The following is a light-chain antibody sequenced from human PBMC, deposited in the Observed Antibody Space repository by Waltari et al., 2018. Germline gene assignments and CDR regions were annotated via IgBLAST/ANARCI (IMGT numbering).Light chain of an antibody. V-gene: IGLV2-23*02. CDR3: CSYAGNYIWV. CDR1: SRDIGRYDI. Sequence: QSALTQPASVSGSPGQSVTTSCTAASRDIGRYDIVSWYQQHPVNAPKLIICDVSKRPSGVSDRFSGSKSGDTASLTISGLQFEDEADYYCCSYAGNYIWVFGGGTRLTVL. J-gene: IGLJ3*02. CDR2: DVS.